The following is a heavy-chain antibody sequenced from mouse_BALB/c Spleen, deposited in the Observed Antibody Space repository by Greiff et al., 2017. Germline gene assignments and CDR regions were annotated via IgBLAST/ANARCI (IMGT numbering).Heavy chain of an antibody. J-gene: IGHJ2*01. Sequence: EVQLVESGPGLVKPSQSLSLTCTVTGYSITSDYAWNWIRQFPGNKLEWMGYISYSGSTSYNPSLKSRISITRDTSKNQFFLQLNSVTTEDTATYYCARRDYYGSSPFDYWGQGTTLTVSS. CDR2: ISYSGST. CDR3: ARRDYYGSSPFDY. CDR1: GYSITSDYA. D-gene: IGHD1-1*01. V-gene: IGHV3-2*02.